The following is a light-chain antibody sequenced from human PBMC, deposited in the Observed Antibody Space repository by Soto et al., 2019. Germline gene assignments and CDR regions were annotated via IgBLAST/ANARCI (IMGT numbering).Light chain of an antibody. CDR2: GAS. V-gene: IGKV3-15*01. J-gene: IGKJ1*01. Sequence: EIVMTQSPATLSVSPGERATLSCRASQSVSSNLAWYQQKPGQVPRLLIYGASTRATGIPARFSGSGSGTEFTLTISSLQSEEFAVYYCQQYNNWPRTFGQGTKVEIK. CDR1: QSVSSN. CDR3: QQYNNWPRT.